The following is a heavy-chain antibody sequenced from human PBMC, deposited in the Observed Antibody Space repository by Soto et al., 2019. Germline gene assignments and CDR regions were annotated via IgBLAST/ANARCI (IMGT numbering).Heavy chain of an antibody. CDR2: IYYSGST. Sequence: SETLSLTCTVSGGSISSGGYYWGWIRQSPGKGLERIGSIYYSGSTYYNPSLKSRVTISVDTSKNQFSLKLSSVTAADTAVYYCARPLWRDDYNWGYFDLWGRGTPVTAPQ. J-gene: IGHJ2*01. CDR1: GGSISSGGYY. V-gene: IGHV4-39*01. D-gene: IGHD4-4*01. CDR3: ARPLWRDDYNWGYFDL.